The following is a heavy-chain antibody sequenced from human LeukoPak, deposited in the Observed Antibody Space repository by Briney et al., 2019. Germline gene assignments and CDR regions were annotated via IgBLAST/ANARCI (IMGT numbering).Heavy chain of an antibody. CDR1: GFTFSSYA. J-gene: IGHJ4*02. V-gene: IGHV3-30-3*01. Sequence: PGGSLRLSCAASGFTFSSYAMHWVRQAPGKGLEWVAVISYDGSNKYYADSVKGRFTISRDNSKNTLYLQMNSLRAEDTAVYYCAREFEQQPYFDYWGQGTLVTVSS. D-gene: IGHD6-13*01. CDR2: ISYDGSNK. CDR3: AREFEQQPYFDY.